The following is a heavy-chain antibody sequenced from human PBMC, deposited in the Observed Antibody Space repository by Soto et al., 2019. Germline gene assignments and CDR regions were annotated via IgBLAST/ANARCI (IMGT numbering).Heavy chain of an antibody. V-gene: IGHV1-69*06. CDR2: IIPLSGTP. CDR3: TRGIQLWS. CDR1: GGTFSNYA. J-gene: IGHJ5*02. D-gene: IGHD5-18*01. Sequence: QVQLVQSGAEVKKPGSSLKVSCKASGGTFSNYALTWVRQAPGQGLEWMGGIIPLSGTPNYAQKFQGRVTITADKSTTTVYMELSGLRSEDTAVYYCTRGIQLWSWGQGTLVTVSS.